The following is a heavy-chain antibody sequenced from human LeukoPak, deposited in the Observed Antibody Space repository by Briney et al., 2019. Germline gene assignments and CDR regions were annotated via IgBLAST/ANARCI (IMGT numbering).Heavy chain of an antibody. Sequence: PGGALTLSCAASGCTFSSYAMSWVRQPPGKGLEGVSAISGSGGSTYYSDSVKGRFTISRDNSKNTLYLQMNSLRAEDTAVYYCAAGSYYVNYYYYYMDVWGKGTTVTISS. D-gene: IGHD1-26*01. CDR1: GCTFSSYA. J-gene: IGHJ6*03. V-gene: IGHV3-23*01. CDR3: AAGSYYVNYYYYYMDV. CDR2: ISGSGGST.